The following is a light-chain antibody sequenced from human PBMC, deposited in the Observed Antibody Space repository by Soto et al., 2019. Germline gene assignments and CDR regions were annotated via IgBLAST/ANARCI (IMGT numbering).Light chain of an antibody. V-gene: IGKV3-11*01. Sequence: EVVLTQSPATLSLSPGERANLSCRTSQSVSRTLAWYQQKSGQAPRLLIYDASNRATGIPTRFSGSGSGTDFTLTISSLEPEDFAVYYCQQRYNWPQTF. CDR3: QQRYNWPQT. J-gene: IGKJ1*01. CDR2: DAS. CDR1: QSVSRT.